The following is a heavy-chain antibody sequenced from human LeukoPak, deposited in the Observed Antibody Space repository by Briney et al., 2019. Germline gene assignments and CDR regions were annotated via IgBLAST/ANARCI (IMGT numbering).Heavy chain of an antibody. CDR1: GFTFSSYS. CDR3: ATEWPTYYYDSSGYLY. J-gene: IGHJ4*02. D-gene: IGHD3-22*01. CDR2: ISSSSSTI. V-gene: IGHV3-48*01. Sequence: GGSLRLSCAASGFTFSSYSMNWVRQAPGKGLEWVSYISSSSSTIYYADSVKGRFTISRDNAKNSLYLQMNSLRAEATAVYYCATEWPTYYYDSSGYLYWGQGTLVTVSS.